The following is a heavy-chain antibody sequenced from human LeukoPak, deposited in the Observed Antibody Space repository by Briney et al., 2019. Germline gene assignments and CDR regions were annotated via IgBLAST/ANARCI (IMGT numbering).Heavy chain of an antibody. CDR3: ARVTEYYYDSSGYYLDY. Sequence: SETLSLTCTVSGGSISSSSYYWGWIRQPPGKGLEWIGSIYYSGSTYYNPSLKSRVTISVDTSKNQFSLKLSSVTAADTAVYYRARVTEYYYDSSGYYLDYWGQGTLVTVSS. CDR2: IYYSGST. CDR1: GGSISSSSYY. D-gene: IGHD3-22*01. J-gene: IGHJ4*02. V-gene: IGHV4-39*07.